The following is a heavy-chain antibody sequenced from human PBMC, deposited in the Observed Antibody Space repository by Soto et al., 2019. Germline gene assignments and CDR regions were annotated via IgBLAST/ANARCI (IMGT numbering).Heavy chain of an antibody. CDR2: IYPGDSDT. CDR3: ATDSSSGYFDY. J-gene: IGHJ4*02. V-gene: IGHV5-51*03. CDR1: GHSLITYW. Sequence: GESLKISFKGSGHSLITYWIAWLRQVPGKGPEWMGTIYPGDSDTKYNPSFQGQVTISADKSISTAYLQWNNLKASDTAMYYCATDSSSGYFDYWGQGTLVTVSS. D-gene: IGHD6-6*01.